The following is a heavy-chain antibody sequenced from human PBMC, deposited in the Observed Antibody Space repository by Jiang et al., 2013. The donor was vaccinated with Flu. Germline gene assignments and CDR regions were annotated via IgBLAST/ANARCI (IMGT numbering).Heavy chain of an antibody. CDR2: VDPEDGET. Sequence: EWMGLVDPEDGETIYAXKFQGRVTITADTSTDTAYMELSSLRSEDTAVYYCAKQLVPTGTNWFDPWGQGTLVTVSS. V-gene: IGHV1-69-2*01. D-gene: IGHD6-6*01. J-gene: IGHJ5*02. CDR3: AKQLVPTGTNWFDP.